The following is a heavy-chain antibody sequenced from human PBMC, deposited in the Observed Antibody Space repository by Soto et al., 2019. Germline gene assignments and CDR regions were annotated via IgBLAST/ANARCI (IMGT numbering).Heavy chain of an antibody. J-gene: IGHJ5*02. Sequence: QVQLVESGGGVVQPGWSLRLSCAASGFTFSSYAMHWVRQAPGKGLVWVAVISYDGSNKYYADSVKGRFTISRDNSKKTPCLRMNSLRSKDTSVYNCAKDPHPNANCTSTFSYRPPWFDPWGQRAMDTVSS. CDR2: ISYDGSNK. CDR3: AKDPHPNANCTSTFSYRPPWFDP. D-gene: IGHD2-2*01. CDR1: GFTFSSYA. V-gene: IGHV3-30-3*01.